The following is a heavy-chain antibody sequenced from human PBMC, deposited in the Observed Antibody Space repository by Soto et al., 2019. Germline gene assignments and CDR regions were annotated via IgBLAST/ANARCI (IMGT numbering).Heavy chain of an antibody. J-gene: IGHJ4*01. CDR3: AKADYDILTAFYPTFDY. CDR1: GFTFSKYA. CDR2: ITGSGGST. D-gene: IGHD3-9*01. V-gene: IGHV3-23*01. Sequence: PGGSRRLSCAASGFTFSKYAMGWVRQAPGKGLEWVAAITGSGGSTFYADSVKGRLTISRDNSRNTLYLLMSSLRVADTALYYCAKADYDILTAFYPTFDYWGQGILVTVSS.